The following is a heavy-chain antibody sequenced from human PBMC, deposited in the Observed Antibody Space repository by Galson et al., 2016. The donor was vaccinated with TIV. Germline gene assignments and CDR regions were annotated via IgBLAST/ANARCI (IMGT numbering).Heavy chain of an antibody. J-gene: IGHJ6*03. CDR2: ISGYNGNK. CDR3: ARVPTKTFDFWSGYDNSFCMDV. Sequence: SVKVSCKASGYTLSSYSISWVRQAPGQGLEWLGWISGYNGNKNYAQKFQGRVTMTTDTWTSTAYMELRSLRSDDTAVYYCARVPTKTFDFWSGYDNSFCMDVWGKGTTVIVSS. CDR1: GYTLSSYS. D-gene: IGHD3-3*01. V-gene: IGHV1-18*01.